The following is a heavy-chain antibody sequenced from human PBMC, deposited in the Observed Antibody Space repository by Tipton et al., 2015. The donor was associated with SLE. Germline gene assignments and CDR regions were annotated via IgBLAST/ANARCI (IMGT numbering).Heavy chain of an antibody. V-gene: IGHV4-39*01. D-gene: IGHD6-13*01. CDR1: GGSIRTSDYY. CDR2: IYYNGAT. CDR3: ARRRGSSWYEDYFDY. J-gene: IGHJ4*02. Sequence: TLSLTCTVSGGSIRTSDYYWGWIRQPPGKGLEWIATIYYNGATQYNPSLKSRVTISVDTSKNQFSLKLNSVTAADTAVYYCARRRGSSWYEDYFDYWGQGTLVTVSS.